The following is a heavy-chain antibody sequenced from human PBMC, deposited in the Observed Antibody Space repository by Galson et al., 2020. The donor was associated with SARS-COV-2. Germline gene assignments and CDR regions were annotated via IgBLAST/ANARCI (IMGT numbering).Heavy chain of an antibody. J-gene: IGHJ4*02. CDR3: ARGFSVYERPFGL. CDR2: ISAYNGVT. V-gene: IGHV1-18*04. CDR1: GYSFNRHG. D-gene: IGHD5-12*01. Sequence: GESLKISCKTSGYSFNRHGISWVRQAPGQGLEWVGWISAYNGVTKSTQNLQDRVTLTRDTATSTAYMELTSLTYGDTAVYYCARGFSVYERPFGLWGQGTLVTGSS.